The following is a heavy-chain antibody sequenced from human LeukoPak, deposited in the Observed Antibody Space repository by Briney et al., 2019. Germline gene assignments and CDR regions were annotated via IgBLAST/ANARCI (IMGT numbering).Heavy chain of an antibody. CDR2: INLGDSDT. Sequence: GESLQISCEASGHSFTNHWIGWVRQMPGMGLEWMGIINLGDSDTKYSPSFQGQVTISLDKSISTAYLQWRSLKASDTAMYYCARRRYSGSPNWFDPWGQGTLVTVSS. V-gene: IGHV5-51*01. CDR3: ARRRYSGSPNWFDP. CDR1: GHSFTNHW. J-gene: IGHJ5*02. D-gene: IGHD1-26*01.